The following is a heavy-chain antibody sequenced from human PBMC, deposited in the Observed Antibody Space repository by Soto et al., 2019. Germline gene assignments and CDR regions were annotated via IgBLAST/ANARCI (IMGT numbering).Heavy chain of an antibody. CDR2: ISAYNGNT. Sequence: ASVKVSCKASGYTFTTYGISWVRQAPGQGLEYMGWISAYNGNTNYAQKLQGRVTMTTDTSTSTAYMELRSLRSDDTAIYYCARDRRDSVADRRSFDVWGQGAMVTVSS. J-gene: IGHJ3*01. CDR1: GYTFTTYG. D-gene: IGHD1-26*01. CDR3: ARDRRDSVADRRSFDV. V-gene: IGHV1-18*01.